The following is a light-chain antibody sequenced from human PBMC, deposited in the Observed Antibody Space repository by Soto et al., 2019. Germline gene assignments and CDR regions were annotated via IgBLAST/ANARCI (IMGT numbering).Light chain of an antibody. V-gene: IGKV3D-15*01. CDR1: QSISSN. CDR3: QQYNNWPRT. CDR2: GVS. J-gene: IGKJ3*01. Sequence: EIVMTQSPATLSVSPGERATLSCRASQSISSNLAWYQQKPGQAPSLLLYGVSTRATGIPTRFSGSGSGTEFTLTISSLQSEDFAISYCQQYNNWPRTFGPGTKVDFK.